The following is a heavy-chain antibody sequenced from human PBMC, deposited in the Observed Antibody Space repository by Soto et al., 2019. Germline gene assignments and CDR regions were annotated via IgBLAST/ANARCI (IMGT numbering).Heavy chain of an antibody. CDR1: GFTFSSYA. Sequence: PGGSLRLSCAASGFTFSSYAMSWVRQAPGKGLEWVSAISGSGGSTYYADSVKGRFTISRDNSKNTLYLQMNSLRAEDTAVYYCAKDFSSSGWYGMDVWGQGTTVTVSS. J-gene: IGHJ6*02. CDR2: ISGSGGST. D-gene: IGHD6-19*01. V-gene: IGHV3-23*01. CDR3: AKDFSSSGWYGMDV.